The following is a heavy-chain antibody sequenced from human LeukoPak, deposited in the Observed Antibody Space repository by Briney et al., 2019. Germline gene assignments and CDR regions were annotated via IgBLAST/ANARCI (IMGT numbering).Heavy chain of an antibody. V-gene: IGHV4-30-2*03. CDR1: SGSISSGGYY. Sequence: SQTLSLTCTVSSGSISSGGYYWSWIRQPPGKGLDWIGSIYYSGSTYYNPSLKGRVTISVDTSKNQFSLKLSSVTAADTAVYYCASTSITMMGYFDFWGRGTLVTVSS. J-gene: IGHJ2*01. CDR3: ASTSITMMGYFDF. D-gene: IGHD3-22*01. CDR2: IYYSGST.